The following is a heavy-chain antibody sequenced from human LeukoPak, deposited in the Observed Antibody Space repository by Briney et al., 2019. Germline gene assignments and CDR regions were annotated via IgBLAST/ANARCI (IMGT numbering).Heavy chain of an antibody. Sequence: SETLSLTCTVSGGSISTYYWSWIGHPAGKGLEWIERIYISGRTNYNPSLQSRVTMSVDTSRNQFSLKLRSVTAADTAVYYCAREASDTAMATYYFDYWGQGTLVTVSS. CDR1: GGSISTYY. V-gene: IGHV4-4*07. D-gene: IGHD5-18*01. CDR2: IYISGRT. J-gene: IGHJ4*02. CDR3: AREASDTAMATYYFDY.